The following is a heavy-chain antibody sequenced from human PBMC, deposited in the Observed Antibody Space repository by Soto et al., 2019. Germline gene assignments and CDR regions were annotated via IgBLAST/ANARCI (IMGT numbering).Heavy chain of an antibody. D-gene: IGHD6-19*01. CDR1: GYTLTSYC. CDR2: ISAYNDNT. J-gene: IGHJ4*02. V-gene: IGHV1-18*01. CDR3: ARDHTEWLVHCDY. Sequence: ASVNVSCKSSGYTLTSYCISWVREAPGQGLEWMGWISAYNDNTNYAQKFQGRVTMTTDTSTSTAYMELRSLRSDDTAVYYCARDHTEWLVHCDYWGQGTLVTVSS.